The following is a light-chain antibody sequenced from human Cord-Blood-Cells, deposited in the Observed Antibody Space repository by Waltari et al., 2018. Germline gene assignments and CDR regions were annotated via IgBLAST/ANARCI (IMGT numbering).Light chain of an antibody. Sequence: EIVMTQSPATLSVSRGERATLSCRASQSVSSNLAWYQQKPGQAPRLLIYGASTRATGIPARFSGSGSGTEFTLTISSLQSEDFAVYYCQQYNNWTFGQGTKVEIK. CDR3: QQYNNWT. CDR1: QSVSSN. CDR2: GAS. J-gene: IGKJ1*01. V-gene: IGKV3-15*01.